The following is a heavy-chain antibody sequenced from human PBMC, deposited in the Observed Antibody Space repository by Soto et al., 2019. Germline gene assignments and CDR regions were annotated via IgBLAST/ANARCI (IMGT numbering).Heavy chain of an antibody. CDR3: ARARLRAVYAFDI. J-gene: IGHJ3*02. D-gene: IGHD5-12*01. V-gene: IGHV4-31*03. CDR1: GGSVSSGAYY. CDR2: IYYSGST. Sequence: KSSETLSLTCTVSGGSVSSGAYYWTWIRQRPGKGLEWIGYIYYSGSTYYSPSLKSRLSISLDTSKNQFSLRLSSVTAADTAMYYCARARLRAVYAFDIWGQGTMVT.